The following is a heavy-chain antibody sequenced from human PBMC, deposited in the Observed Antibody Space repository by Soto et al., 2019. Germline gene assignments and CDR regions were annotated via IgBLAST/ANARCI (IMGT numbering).Heavy chain of an antibody. CDR3: AKDRSGWYRYFDL. CDR1: GFTFSSYA. CDR2: ISGSGGST. V-gene: IGHV3-23*01. D-gene: IGHD6-19*01. Sequence: EVQLLESGGGLVQPGGSLRLSCAASGFTFSSYAMSWVRQAPGKGLEWVSAISGSGGSTYYADSVKGRFTISRDNSKNTLYLQMNSLRAEDTAVYDCAKDRSGWYRYFDLWGRGTLVTVSS. J-gene: IGHJ2*01.